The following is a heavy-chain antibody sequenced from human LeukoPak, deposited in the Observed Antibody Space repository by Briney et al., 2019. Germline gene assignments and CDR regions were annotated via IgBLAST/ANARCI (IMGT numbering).Heavy chain of an antibody. CDR3: AKRGTANYYDNSGYFWAGDY. D-gene: IGHD3-22*01. CDR2: IYSGGRT. V-gene: IGHV3-53*01. Sequence: GGSLRLSCAASGITVSTNYMTWVRQAPGKGLEWVSFIYSGGRTDYADSVKGRFTISRDNSKNTLYLQMNSLRAEDTAVYYCAKRGTANYYDNSGYFWAGDYWGQGTLVTVSS. J-gene: IGHJ4*02. CDR1: GITVSTNY.